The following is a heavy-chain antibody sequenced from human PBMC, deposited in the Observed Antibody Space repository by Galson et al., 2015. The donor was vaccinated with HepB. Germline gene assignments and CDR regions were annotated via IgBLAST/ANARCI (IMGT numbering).Heavy chain of an antibody. J-gene: IGHJ4*02. V-gene: IGHV3-15*07. CDR2: IKSTTDGGTT. D-gene: IGHD5-18*01. CDR3: TTGYSAFDY. CDR1: GFTFSNAW. Sequence: SLRLSCAASGFTFSNAWMNWVRQAPGKGLEWVGCIKSTTDGGTTDYAAPVKGRFTISRDDSKNTLYLQMNSLKTEDTAVYYCTTGYSAFDYWGQGTLVTVSS.